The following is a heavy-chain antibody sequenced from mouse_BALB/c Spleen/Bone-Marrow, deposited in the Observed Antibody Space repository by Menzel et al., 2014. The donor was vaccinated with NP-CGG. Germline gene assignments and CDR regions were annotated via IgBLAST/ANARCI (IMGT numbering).Heavy chain of an antibody. V-gene: IGHV2-6-4*01. CDR1: GFSLSRYN. D-gene: IGHD2-3*01. CDR3: ARKDGGYYVMDY. Sequence: VMLVESGPGLVAPSQNLSITCTVSGFSLSRYNIHWIRRPPGKGLEWLGMIWGGGGTDHNSALKSRLRISKDNSKSQIFLKINSLQIDDTAMYYCARKDGGYYVMDYWGQGTSVTVSS. J-gene: IGHJ4*01. CDR2: IWGGGGT.